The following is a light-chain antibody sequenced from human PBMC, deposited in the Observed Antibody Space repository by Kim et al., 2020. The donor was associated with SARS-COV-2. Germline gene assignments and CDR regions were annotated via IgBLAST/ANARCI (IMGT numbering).Light chain of an antibody. CDR2: GVS. CDR1: QGIANQ. CDR3: LQHKTYPFT. J-gene: IGKJ2*01. Sequence: SASVGDRVTITCRASQGIANQLGWFQQRPGKAPQRLIYGVSTLHNGDPARFSGSGFGTEFTLTISSLQPEDFATYYCLQHKTYPFTFGQGTKLEI. V-gene: IGKV1-17*01.